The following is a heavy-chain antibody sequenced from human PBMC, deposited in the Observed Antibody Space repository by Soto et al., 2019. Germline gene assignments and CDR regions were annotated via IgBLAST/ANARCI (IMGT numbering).Heavy chain of an antibody. CDR2: ISYDGSNK. D-gene: IGHD3-22*01. V-gene: IGHV3-30*18. J-gene: IGHJ6*02. CDR1: GFTFSSYG. CDR3: AKDRSTYYYDSSGYYYYYYYGMDV. Sequence: LSLTCAASGFTFSSYGMHWVRQAPGKGLEWVAVISYDGSNKYYADSVKGRFTISRDNSKNTLYLQMNSLRAEDTAVYYCAKDRSTYYYDSSGYYYYYYYGMDVWGQGTTVTVSS.